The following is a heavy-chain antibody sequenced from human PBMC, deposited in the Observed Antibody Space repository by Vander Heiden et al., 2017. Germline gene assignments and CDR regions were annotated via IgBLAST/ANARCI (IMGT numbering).Heavy chain of an antibody. Sequence: QMQLVQSGPEVKKRGTSVKVSCKASGFTFTISAVQWVRQDRGQRLEWIGWIVVGSGNTNYAQKFQERVTITRDMSTSTAYMELSSLRSEDTAVYYCAAVVVTDAFDIWGQGTMVTVSS. J-gene: IGHJ3*02. CDR1: GFTFTISA. V-gene: IGHV1-58*01. CDR2: IVVGSGNT. CDR3: AAVVVTDAFDI. D-gene: IGHD2-21*01.